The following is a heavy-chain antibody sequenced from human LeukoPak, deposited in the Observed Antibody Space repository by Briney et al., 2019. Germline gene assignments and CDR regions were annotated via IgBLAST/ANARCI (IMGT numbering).Heavy chain of an antibody. D-gene: IGHD6-19*01. CDR1: GFSLSTSGGG. Sequence: SGPTLLNPTPTLTLTCTFSGFSLSTSGGGVGWIRQSPGKALEWLSLIYWDDDKRFSPSLKTRLTITKDTSKNQVVLTMTNMDSVDTATYYCAHRRRIAVAGTSYFYYYFDVWGKGTTVTVSS. CDR2: IYWDDDK. V-gene: IGHV2-5*02. J-gene: IGHJ6*03. CDR3: AHRRRIAVAGTSYFYYYFDV.